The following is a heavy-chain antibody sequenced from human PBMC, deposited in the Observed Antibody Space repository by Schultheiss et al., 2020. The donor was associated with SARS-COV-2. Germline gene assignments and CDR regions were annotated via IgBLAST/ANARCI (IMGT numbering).Heavy chain of an antibody. CDR3: ARAGWGSGWYYFDY. D-gene: IGHD6-19*01. J-gene: IGHJ4*02. CDR2: IYYSGST. CDR1: GYSISSGYY. V-gene: IGHV4-61*01. Sequence: SETLSLTCAVSGYSISSGYYWSWIRQPPGKGLEWIGYIYYSGSTKYNPSLKSRVTISVDTSKNQFSLKLSSVTAADTAVYYCARAGWGSGWYYFDYWGQGTLVTVSS.